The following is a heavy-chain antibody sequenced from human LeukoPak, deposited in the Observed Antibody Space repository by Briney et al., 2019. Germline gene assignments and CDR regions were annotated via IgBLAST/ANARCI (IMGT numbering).Heavy chain of an antibody. V-gene: IGHV4-31*03. CDR2: IYYSGST. D-gene: IGHD1-14*01. J-gene: IGHJ4*02. CDR1: GASISSEGYY. Sequence: TSETLSLTCTVSGASISSEGYYWSWIRQHPGKGLEWIGYIYYSGSTYYNPPLKGRAAISVDTSKNQFSLKLTSVTAADTAVYYCARHNRNLSDFDYWGQGTLVTVSA. CDR3: ARHNRNLSDFDY.